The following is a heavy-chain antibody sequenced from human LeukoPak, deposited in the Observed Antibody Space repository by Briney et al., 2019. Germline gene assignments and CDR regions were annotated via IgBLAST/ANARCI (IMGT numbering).Heavy chain of an antibody. CDR1: GFTFSTSW. CDR3: VRDMGYYDKV. Sequence: GGSLRLSCATSGFTFSTSWMHWVRQAPGKGLVWVSRINTDGNTRDYADSVKGRFTISRDNAKNTLYLQMNSPRAEDTAVYYCVRDMGYYDKVWGQGTLVTASS. CDR2: INTDGNTR. D-gene: IGHD3-22*01. V-gene: IGHV3-74*01. J-gene: IGHJ4*02.